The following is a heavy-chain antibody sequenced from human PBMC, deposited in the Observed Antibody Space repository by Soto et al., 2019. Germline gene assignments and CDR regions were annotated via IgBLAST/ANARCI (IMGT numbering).Heavy chain of an antibody. Sequence: GASVKVSCKASGGTFSSYAISWVRQAPGQGLEWMGGIIPIFGTANYAQKFQGRVTITADESTSTAYMELSSLRSEDTAVYYCACFPWGGDYYYYGMDVWGQGTTVTVSS. D-gene: IGHD3-16*01. CDR3: ACFPWGGDYYYYGMDV. J-gene: IGHJ6*02. V-gene: IGHV1-69*13. CDR1: GGTFSSYA. CDR2: IIPIFGTA.